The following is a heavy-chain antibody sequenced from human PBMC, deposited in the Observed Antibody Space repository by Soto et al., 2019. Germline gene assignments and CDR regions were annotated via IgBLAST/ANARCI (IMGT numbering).Heavy chain of an antibody. CDR1: GGSISSGDYY. Sequence: QVQLQESGPGLVKPSQTLSLTCTVSGGSISSGDYYWSWIRQPPRKGLEWIGYIYYSGSTYYNPSLTSRVTILVDTSKNQFSLKLSSEAAAYTAVYYCARERPDGARLDPWGQGTLVTVSS. D-gene: IGHD6-6*01. CDR3: ARERPDGARLDP. CDR2: IYYSGST. J-gene: IGHJ5*02. V-gene: IGHV4-30-4*01.